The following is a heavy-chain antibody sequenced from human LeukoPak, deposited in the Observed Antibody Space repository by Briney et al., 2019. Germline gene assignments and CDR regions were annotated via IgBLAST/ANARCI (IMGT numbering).Heavy chain of an antibody. CDR2: ISYDGSNK. Sequence: GGSLRLSCAASGFTFSSYAMHWVRQAPGKGLEWVAVISYDGSNKYYADSVKGRFTISRDNSKNTLYLQMNSLRAEDTAVYYCARDRPNNNYYDSSGYSMGPPDYWGQGTLVNVSS. J-gene: IGHJ4*02. CDR3: ARDRPNNNYYDSSGYSMGPPDY. V-gene: IGHV3-30*04. D-gene: IGHD3-22*01. CDR1: GFTFSSYA.